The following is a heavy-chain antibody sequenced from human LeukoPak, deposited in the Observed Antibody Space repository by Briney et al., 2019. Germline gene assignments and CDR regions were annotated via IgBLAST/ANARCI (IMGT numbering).Heavy chain of an antibody. V-gene: IGHV1-69*13. D-gene: IGHD4-17*01. J-gene: IGHJ4*02. Sequence: ASVKVSCKASGGTFSSYGISWVRQAPGQGLAWMGTILPIFNSTNYAQKFQDRVTVTADESTGTVYMEVNSLRSDDTAVYYCARVKGASDNYGDDYWGQGTLVTVSS. CDR1: GGTFSSYG. CDR2: ILPIFNST. CDR3: ARVKGASDNYGDDY.